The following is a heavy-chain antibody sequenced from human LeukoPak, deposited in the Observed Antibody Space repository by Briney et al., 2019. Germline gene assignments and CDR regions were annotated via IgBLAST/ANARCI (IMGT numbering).Heavy chain of an antibody. CDR1: GFTFTYS. CDR3: ARDQSYYDPRGDY. CDR2: ISSSSSYI. J-gene: IGHJ4*02. Sequence: PGGSLRLSCAASGFTFTYSMTWVRQAPGKGLEWVSSISSSSSYIYYADSVKGRFTISRDNAKNSLYLQMNSLRAEDTAGYYCARDQSYYDPRGDYWSQGTLVTVSS. V-gene: IGHV3-21*01. D-gene: IGHD3-22*01.